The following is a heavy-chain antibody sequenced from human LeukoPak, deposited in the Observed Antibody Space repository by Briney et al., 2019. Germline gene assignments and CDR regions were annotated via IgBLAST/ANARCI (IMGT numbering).Heavy chain of an antibody. CDR2: INPSGGST. CDR3: ARERGWHNAFDI. J-gene: IGHJ3*02. Sequence: ASVKVSCKASGYTFTSYYMHWVRQAPGQGLEWMGIINPSGGSTSYAQKFQGRVTMTTDTSTSTAYMELRSLRSDDTAVYYCARERGWHNAFDIWGQGTMVTVSS. V-gene: IGHV1-46*01. D-gene: IGHD6-19*01. CDR1: GYTFTSYY.